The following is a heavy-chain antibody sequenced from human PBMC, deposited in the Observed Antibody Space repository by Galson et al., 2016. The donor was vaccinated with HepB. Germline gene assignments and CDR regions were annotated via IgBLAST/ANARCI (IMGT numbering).Heavy chain of an antibody. CDR2: ISSGSTTT. V-gene: IGHV3-48*02. CDR1: GFTFGTHS. Sequence: SLRLSCAASGFTFGTHSMNWVRQAPGKGLEWVSYISSGSTTTDYAESVKGRFTISRDNAKNSLYLQMNSLRHEDTAVYHCARARRVTSVIDLWGQGTMVTVSS. D-gene: IGHD5-18*01. CDR3: ARARRVTSVIDL. J-gene: IGHJ3*01.